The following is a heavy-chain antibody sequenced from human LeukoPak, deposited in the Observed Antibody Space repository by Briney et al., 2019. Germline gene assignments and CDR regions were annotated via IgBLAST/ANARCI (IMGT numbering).Heavy chain of an antibody. CDR3: ARSYYYDSSGYYYPRGEGYFDY. Sequence: GGSLRLSCAASGFTFSSYSMNWVRQAPGKGLEWVSYISSSSSTIYYADSVKGRFTISRDNAKNSLYLQMNSLRAEDTAVYYCARSYYYDSSGYYYPRGEGYFDYWGQGTLVTVSS. CDR2: ISSSSSTI. J-gene: IGHJ4*02. CDR1: GFTFSSYS. V-gene: IGHV3-48*01. D-gene: IGHD3-22*01.